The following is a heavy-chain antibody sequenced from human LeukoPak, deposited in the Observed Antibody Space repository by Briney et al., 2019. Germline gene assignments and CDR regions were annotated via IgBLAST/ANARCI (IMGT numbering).Heavy chain of an antibody. J-gene: IGHJ6*03. CDR3: ARTTDYSKDYYYMDV. D-gene: IGHD4-11*01. V-gene: IGHV3-7*01. CDR2: IKQDGSEK. Sequence: PGGSLRLSCAASGFTFSSYWMSWVRQAPGKGLEWVANIKQDGSEKYYVDSVKGRFTISRDNAKNSLYLQMNSLRAEDTAVYYCARTTDYSKDYYYMDVWGKGTTVTVSS. CDR1: GFTFSSYW.